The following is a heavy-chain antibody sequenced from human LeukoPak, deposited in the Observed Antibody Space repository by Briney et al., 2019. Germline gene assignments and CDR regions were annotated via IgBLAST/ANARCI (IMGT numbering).Heavy chain of an antibody. CDR2: IRYDESNI. D-gene: IGHD4-17*01. CDR3: ARADYGDYGFDY. Sequence: GGSLRLSCAASGFTFSDYSMHWIRQAPDKGLDWMAFIRYDESNIYYADSVKGRFTISRDNSKNTLYLQMNSLRADDTALYYCARADYGDYGFDYWGQGTLVTVSS. CDR1: GFTFSDYS. J-gene: IGHJ4*02. V-gene: IGHV3-30*02.